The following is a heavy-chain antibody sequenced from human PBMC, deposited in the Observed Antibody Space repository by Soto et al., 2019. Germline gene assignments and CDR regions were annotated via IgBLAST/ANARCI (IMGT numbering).Heavy chain of an antibody. V-gene: IGHV3-7*03. J-gene: IGHJ4*02. CDR1: GFTFSSYW. CDR3: ARGDYYDSSGYSY. Sequence: PGGSLRLSCAASGFTFSSYWMSWVRQAPGKGLEWVANIKQGGSEKYYVDSVKGRFTISRDNAKNSLYLQMNSLRAEDTAVYYCARGDYYDSSGYSYWGQGTLVTVSS. D-gene: IGHD3-22*01. CDR2: IKQGGSEK.